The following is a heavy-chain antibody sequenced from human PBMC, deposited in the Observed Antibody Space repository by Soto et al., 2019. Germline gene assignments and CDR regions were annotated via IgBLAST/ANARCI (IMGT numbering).Heavy chain of an antibody. CDR2: FYYSGST. V-gene: IGHV4-30-4*01. CDR1: GGSISSGDYY. J-gene: IGHJ4*02. CDR3: ARNRWRGYCSGGSCYAEREYYFDY. D-gene: IGHD2-15*01. Sequence: SETLSLTCTVSGGSISSGDYYWSWIRQPPGKGLEWIGYFYYSGSTYYNVSLKSRVTISVDTSKNQFSLKLNSVTAADTAVYYCARNRWRGYCSGGSCYAEREYYFDYWGQGILVTVSS.